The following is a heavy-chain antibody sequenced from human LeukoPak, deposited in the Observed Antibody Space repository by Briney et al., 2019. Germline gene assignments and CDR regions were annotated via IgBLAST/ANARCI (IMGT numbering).Heavy chain of an antibody. J-gene: IGHJ5*02. D-gene: IGHD3-3*01. CDR1: GYTFTSYD. CDR3: ARGLYGFWCGYYYWFDP. Sequence: ASVTVSCKASGYTFTSYDINWVRQATGQGLEWMGWMNPNSGNTGYAQRFQGRVTMTRNTSISTAYMELSSLRSEDTAVYYCARGLYGFWCGYYYWFDPWGQGTLVTVSS. V-gene: IGHV1-8*01. CDR2: MNPNSGNT.